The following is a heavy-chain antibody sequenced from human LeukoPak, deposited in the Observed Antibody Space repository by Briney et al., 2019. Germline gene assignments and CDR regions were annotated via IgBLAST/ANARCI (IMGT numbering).Heavy chain of an antibody. D-gene: IGHD2-8*01. Sequence: PGGSLRLSCAASGFTFSSYGMSWVRQAPGKGLEWVSGISWYSGSIGYADSVKGRFTISRDNAKNSLYLQVNSLRAEDTALYYCAKDKLGYCTNGVCYTAGFFDYWGQGTLVTVSS. V-gene: IGHV3-9*01. CDR3: AKDKLGYCTNGVCYTAGFFDY. CDR2: ISWYSGSI. CDR1: GFTFSSYG. J-gene: IGHJ4*02.